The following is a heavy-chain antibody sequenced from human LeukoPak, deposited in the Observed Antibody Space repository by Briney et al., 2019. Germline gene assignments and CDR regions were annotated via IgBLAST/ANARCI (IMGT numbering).Heavy chain of an antibody. CDR3: ARTLFSREPWSFGNWFDP. Sequence: SETLSLTCTVSGGSISSGDYYWSWIRQPPGKGLEWIGYIYYSGSTYYNPSLKSRVTISVDTSKNQFSLKLSSVTAADTAVYYCARTLFSREPWSFGNWFDPWGQGTLVTVSS. V-gene: IGHV4-30-4*01. D-gene: IGHD3-9*01. CDR1: GGSISSGDYY. J-gene: IGHJ5*02. CDR2: IYYSGST.